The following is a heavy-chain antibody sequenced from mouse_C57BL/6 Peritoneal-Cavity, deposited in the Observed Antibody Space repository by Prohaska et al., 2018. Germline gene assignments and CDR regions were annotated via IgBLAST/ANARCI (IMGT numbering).Heavy chain of an antibody. CDR1: GFTFSNYW. J-gene: IGHJ3*01. V-gene: IGHV6-3*01. CDR2: IRLKSDNYTT. CDR3: TGWFAY. Sequence: EVKLEESGGGLVQPGGSMKLSCVASGFTFSNYWMNWVRQSPEKGLEWVAQIRLKSDNYTTHYAESVKGRFTISREDSKSSVYLQMNNLRAEDTGIYYCTGWFAYWGQGTLVTVSA.